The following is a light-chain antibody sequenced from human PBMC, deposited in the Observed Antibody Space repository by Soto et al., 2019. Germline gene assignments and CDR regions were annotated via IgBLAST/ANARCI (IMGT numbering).Light chain of an antibody. J-gene: IGLJ1*01. CDR1: SSDVGGYNF. V-gene: IGLV2-14*01. Sequence: QSALTQPASVSGSPGQSITISCTGTSSDVGGYNFVSWLQQHPGKAPKLLIFEVSDRPSGVSNRFSGSKSGNTASLTISGLQAEDEAHFYCSSYTTSSTQVFGTGTKLTVL. CDR2: EVS. CDR3: SSYTTSSTQV.